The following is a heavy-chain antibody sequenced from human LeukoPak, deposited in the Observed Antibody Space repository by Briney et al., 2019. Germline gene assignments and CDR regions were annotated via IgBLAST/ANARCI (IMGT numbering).Heavy chain of an antibody. CDR3: ARGLWGSSSSWYAY. CDR2: FYYSGKT. Sequence: SETLSLTCTVSGGSISTYYWTWIRQPPGRGLECIGDFYYSGKTNYNPTLKGRVTISVDTSTNQFSLEVKSVTAADTAVSYCARGLWGSSSSWYAYWGQGILVTVSS. D-gene: IGHD6-13*01. V-gene: IGHV4-59*01. CDR1: GGSISTYY. J-gene: IGHJ4*02.